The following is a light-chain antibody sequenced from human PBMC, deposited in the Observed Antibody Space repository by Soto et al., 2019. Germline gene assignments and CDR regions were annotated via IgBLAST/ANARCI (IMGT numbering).Light chain of an antibody. V-gene: IGLV2-8*01. CDR3: SSYAGTNVV. CDR2: EVN. Sequence: QSALTQPPSASGSPGQSVTISCTGTSSDVGGYNFVSWYQQHPGKAPKLMIFEVNKRPSGVPDRFSGSKSGNTASLTVSGLQAEHEADYYCSSYAGTNVVFGGGTKLTVL. J-gene: IGLJ2*01. CDR1: SSDVGGYNF.